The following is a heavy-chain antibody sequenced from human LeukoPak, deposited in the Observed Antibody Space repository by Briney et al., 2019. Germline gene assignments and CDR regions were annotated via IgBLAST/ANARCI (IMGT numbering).Heavy chain of an antibody. CDR2: INWNGGST. Sequence: GGSLRLSCAASGFTFDDYGMSWVRQAPGKGLEWGSGINWNGGSTGYADSVKGRFTISRDNAKNSLYLQMNSLRAEDTASYYCARGGTATTHTGEYFDYSGPGTLVTVSS. CDR1: GFTFDDYG. CDR3: ARGGTATTHTGEYFDY. V-gene: IGHV3-20*04. D-gene: IGHD6-13*01. J-gene: IGHJ4*02.